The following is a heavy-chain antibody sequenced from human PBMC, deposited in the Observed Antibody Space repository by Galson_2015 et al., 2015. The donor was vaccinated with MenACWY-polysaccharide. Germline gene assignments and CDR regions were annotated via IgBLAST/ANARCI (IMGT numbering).Heavy chain of an antibody. V-gene: IGHV3-74*01. J-gene: IGHJ4*02. CDR1: GFVFSSSW. D-gene: IGHD3-22*01. CDR2: INIDGSVT. CDR3: ARESHHDSSGYPDY. Sequence: SLRLSCAGSGFVFSSSWMHWVRQAPGKGLVWVSRINIDGSVTNYADSVKGRFTISRDNAKNTLYLQMNSLRAEDTALYYCARESHHDSSGYPDYWGRGGLVTVSS.